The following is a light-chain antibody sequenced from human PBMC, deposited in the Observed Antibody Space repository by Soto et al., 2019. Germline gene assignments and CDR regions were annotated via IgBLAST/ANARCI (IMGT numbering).Light chain of an antibody. J-gene: IGKJ2*01. Sequence: AIQMTQSPSSLSASVGDRVTITCRASQAIREDLSWYQQKPGKAPTVLISAASTLESGVPLRFSGSGSGIDFTLTISSLQPEDVATYYCLHDYTFPYTFGQGTKLEIK. CDR2: AAS. CDR3: LHDYTFPYT. CDR1: QAIRED. V-gene: IGKV1-6*01.